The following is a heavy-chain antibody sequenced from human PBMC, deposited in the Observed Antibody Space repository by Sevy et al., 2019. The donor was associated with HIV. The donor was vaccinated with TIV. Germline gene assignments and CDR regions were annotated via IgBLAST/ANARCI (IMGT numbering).Heavy chain of an antibody. Sequence: SETLSLTCTVSGGSITSLYWNWIRQPPGKGLEWIANIYYNGHINYTPSLKSRVTLSLDTSKNQFSLGLSSGTAADTAMYYCAGENAWGRGYSWGQGTLVTVSS. CDR3: AGENAWGRGYS. D-gene: IGHD1-26*01. CDR1: GGSITSLY. CDR2: IYYNGHI. V-gene: IGHV4-59*08. J-gene: IGHJ4*02.